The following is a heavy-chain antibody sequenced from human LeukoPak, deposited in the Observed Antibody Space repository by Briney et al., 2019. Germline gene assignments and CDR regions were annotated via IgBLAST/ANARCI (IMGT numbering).Heavy chain of an antibody. CDR1: GGSISTYY. V-gene: IGHV4-59*01. Sequence: SETLSLTCTVSGGSISTYYWSWIRQPPGKGLEWIGYIYYSGSTNYNPSLKSRVTISVDTSKNQFSLKLSSVTAADTAVYYCARGVAVAGTVWDYWGQGTLVTVSS. J-gene: IGHJ4*02. CDR3: ARGVAVAGTVWDY. CDR2: IYYSGST. D-gene: IGHD6-19*01.